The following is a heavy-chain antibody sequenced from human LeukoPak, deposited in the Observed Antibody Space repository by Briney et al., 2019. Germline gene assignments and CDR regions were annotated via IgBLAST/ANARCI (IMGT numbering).Heavy chain of an antibody. J-gene: IGHJ4*02. D-gene: IGHD3-10*01. CDR3: AKTYGSGSRYYFDY. CDR2: ITGSGDYT. V-gene: IGHV3-23*01. Sequence: GGSLRLSCAASGFTFSSYGMTWVRQAPGKGLEWVSGITGSGDYTNYADSVKGRFTISRDNSKNTLYLQMNSLRAEDTAVYYCAKTYGSGSRYYFDYWGQGTPVTVSS. CDR1: GFTFSSYG.